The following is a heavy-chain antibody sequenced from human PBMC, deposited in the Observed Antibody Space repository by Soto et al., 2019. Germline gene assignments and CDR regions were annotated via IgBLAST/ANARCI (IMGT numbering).Heavy chain of an antibody. CDR3: ARDRRQLGPSYYFDY. V-gene: IGHV3-74*01. D-gene: IGHD6-13*01. J-gene: IGHJ4*02. CDR1: GFTFSSYW. CDR2: INSDGSST. Sequence: GGSLRLSCAASGFTFSSYWMHWVRQAPGKGLVWVSRINSDGSSTSYADSVKGRFTISRDNAKNTLYLQMNSLRAEDTAVYYCARDRRQLGPSYYFDYWGQGTLVTVSS.